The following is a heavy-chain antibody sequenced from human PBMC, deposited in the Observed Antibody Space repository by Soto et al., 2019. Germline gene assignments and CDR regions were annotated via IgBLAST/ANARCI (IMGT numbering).Heavy chain of an antibody. D-gene: IGHD3-22*01. CDR1: GGSISSYY. CDR2: MYYSGST. J-gene: IGHJ4*02. Sequence: SETRSLTCTVSGGSISSYYWSWIRQPPGKGLEWIGYMYYSGSTNYNPSLKSRVTISVDTSKNQFSLKLSSVTAADTAVYYCGGKNYDSSGYFDYWGQGTLVTVSS. V-gene: IGHV4-59*01. CDR3: GGKNYDSSGYFDY.